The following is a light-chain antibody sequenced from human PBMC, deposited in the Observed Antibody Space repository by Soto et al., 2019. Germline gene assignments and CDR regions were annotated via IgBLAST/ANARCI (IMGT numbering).Light chain of an antibody. CDR2: GAS. J-gene: IGKJ1*01. CDR3: QQYGSSPRT. CDR1: QSVSSSY. Sequence: PGERATLSCRASQSVSSSYLAWYQQKPGQAPRLLIYGASSRATGIPDRFSGSGSGTDFTLSISRLEPEDFAVYYCQQYGSSPRTFGQGTKVEIK. V-gene: IGKV3-20*01.